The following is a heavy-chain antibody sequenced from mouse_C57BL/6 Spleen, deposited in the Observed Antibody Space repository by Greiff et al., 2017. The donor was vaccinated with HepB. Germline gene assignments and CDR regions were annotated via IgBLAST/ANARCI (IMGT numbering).Heavy chain of an antibody. V-gene: IGHV5-4*03. Sequence: DVMLVESGGGLVKPGGSLKLSCAASGFTFSSYAMSWVRQTPEKRLEWVATISDGGSYTYYPDNVKGRFTISRDNAKNNLYLQMSHLKSEDTAMYYCARGPYYGSSYDWFAYWGQGTLVTVSA. CDR3: ARGPYYGSSYDWFAY. D-gene: IGHD1-1*01. CDR1: GFTFSSYA. J-gene: IGHJ3*01. CDR2: ISDGGSYT.